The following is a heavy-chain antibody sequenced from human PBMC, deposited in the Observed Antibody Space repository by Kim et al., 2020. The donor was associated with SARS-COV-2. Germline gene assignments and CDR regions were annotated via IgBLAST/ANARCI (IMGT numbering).Heavy chain of an antibody. CDR1: GYTFTSYY. Sequence: ASVKVSCKASGYTFTSYYMHWLRQPPGQGFKWRGIINPSVGSPSSAQKFQGRVTMTRDTSTSTVYMELSSLRSEDTAVYYCAREGHSGSYLGKFDYWGQGTLVTVSS. V-gene: IGHV1-46*01. J-gene: IGHJ4*02. CDR2: INPSVGSP. CDR3: AREGHSGSYLGKFDY. D-gene: IGHD1-26*01.